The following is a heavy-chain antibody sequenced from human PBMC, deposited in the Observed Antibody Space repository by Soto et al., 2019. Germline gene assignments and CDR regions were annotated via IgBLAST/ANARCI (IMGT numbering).Heavy chain of an antibody. Sequence: XESLRLSCAASGFTFSDSYMSWIRQAPGKGLEWISYITFSGNTVYYADSLKGRFTISRDNAKNSLYLQMNRLRAEDTAVYYCARVSWREKYGMDVWGQGTTVTVSS. CDR2: ITFSGNTV. J-gene: IGHJ6*02. CDR3: ARVSWREKYGMDV. V-gene: IGHV3-11*01. CDR1: GFTFSDSY.